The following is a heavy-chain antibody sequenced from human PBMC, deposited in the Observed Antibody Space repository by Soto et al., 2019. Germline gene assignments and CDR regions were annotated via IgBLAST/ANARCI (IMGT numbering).Heavy chain of an antibody. CDR3: ARDPRYSSGWYGDAFAI. Sequence: ASVKVSCKASGYTFTSYGISWVRQAPGQGLEWMGWISAYNGNTNYAQKLQGRVTMTTDTSTSTAYMELRSLRSDDTAVYYCARDPRYSSGWYGDAFAIWGQGTMVTVSS. CDR1: GYTFTSYG. D-gene: IGHD6-19*01. V-gene: IGHV1-18*01. J-gene: IGHJ3*02. CDR2: ISAYNGNT.